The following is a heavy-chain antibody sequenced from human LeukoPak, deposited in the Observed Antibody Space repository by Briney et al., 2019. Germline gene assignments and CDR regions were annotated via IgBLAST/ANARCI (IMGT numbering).Heavy chain of an antibody. V-gene: IGHV1-2*02. CDR2: INPNSGGT. J-gene: IGHJ4*02. D-gene: IGHD2-21*02. Sequence: GASVKVSCKASGYTFTGYYMHWVRQAPGQGLEWMGWINPNSGGTNYAQKFQGRVTMTRDTSISTAYMELSRLRSDDTAVYYCARPYCGGDCYSFFDYWGQGTLVTVSS. CDR1: GYTFTGYY. CDR3: ARPYCGGDCYSFFDY.